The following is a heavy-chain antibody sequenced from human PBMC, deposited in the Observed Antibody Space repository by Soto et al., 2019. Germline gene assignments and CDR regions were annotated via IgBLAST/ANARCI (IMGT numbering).Heavy chain of an antibody. CDR1: GGTFSSYA. V-gene: IGHV1-69*01. J-gene: IGHJ6*02. CDR3: AREASSGYYYYYYGMDV. CDR2: IIPIFGTA. D-gene: IGHD3-22*01. Sequence: QVQLVQSGAEVKKPGSSVKVSCKASGGTFSSYAISWVRQAPGQGLEWMGGIIPIFGTANYAQKFQGRVTITADESTSTAYMELNSLRSEDTAVYYLAREASSGYYYYYYGMDVWGQGTTVTVSS.